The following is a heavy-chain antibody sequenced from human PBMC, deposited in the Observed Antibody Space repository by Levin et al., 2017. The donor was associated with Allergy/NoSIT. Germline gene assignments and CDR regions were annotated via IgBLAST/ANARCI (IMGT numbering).Heavy chain of an antibody. CDR1: EFSFSSYA. CDR3: AKAKFDYGGIKGPLDY. Sequence: PGGSLRLSCAASEFSFSSYAMSWVRQAPGKGLEWVSSISGSGSRIYYADSVKGRFSISRDNSKNTLFLQLKSLTAADTAIYYCAKAKFDYGGIKGPLDYWGQGTLVAVSS. J-gene: IGHJ4*02. V-gene: IGHV3-23*01. CDR2: ISGSGSRI. D-gene: IGHD4-23*01.